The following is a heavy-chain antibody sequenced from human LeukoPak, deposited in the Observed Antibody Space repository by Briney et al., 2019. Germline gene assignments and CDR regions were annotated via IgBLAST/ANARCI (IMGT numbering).Heavy chain of an antibody. V-gene: IGHV3-23*01. D-gene: IGHD3-16*01. CDR3: AKDGSWGDYQFYFYIDV. Sequence: RSGGSLRLSCAVSGFTFGDSAMSWVRQAPGKGLEWISGISASGHYTYTADSLKGRFTISRDNSKNTLYLQMNSLRAEGTALYYCAKDGSWGDYQFYFYIDVWGNGTTVTVSS. J-gene: IGHJ6*03. CDR1: GFTFGDSA. CDR2: ISASGHYT.